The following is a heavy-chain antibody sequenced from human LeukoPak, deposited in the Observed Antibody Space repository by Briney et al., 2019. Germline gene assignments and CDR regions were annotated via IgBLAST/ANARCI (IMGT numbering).Heavy chain of an antibody. CDR3: ASRYYSYYYMDV. CDR1: GVSISSMSYY. Sequence: SETLSLTCNVSGVSISSMSYYWGWIRQPPGKGLEWIGSNYYSGGTNYNPSLKSRVTISVDTSKNRFSLKLTSVTAADTAVYYCASRYYSYYYMDVWGKGTTVIVSS. V-gene: IGHV4-39*01. J-gene: IGHJ6*03. CDR2: NYYSGGT.